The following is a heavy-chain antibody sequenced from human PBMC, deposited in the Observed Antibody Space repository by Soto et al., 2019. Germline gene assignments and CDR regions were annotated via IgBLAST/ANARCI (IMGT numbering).Heavy chain of an antibody. CDR3: ARSTAGYLDY. Sequence: QVQLQESGPGLVKPSGTLALTCAVSGGSISSSNWWTWVRQPPGKGLEWIGEIYHTGNTNYNPSLRSRATISVDKSKNQFSLSLSSVTAADTAVYYCARSTAGYLDYWGQETLVTVSS. J-gene: IGHJ4*02. CDR1: GGSISSSNW. V-gene: IGHV4-4*02. D-gene: IGHD6-13*01. CDR2: IYHTGNT.